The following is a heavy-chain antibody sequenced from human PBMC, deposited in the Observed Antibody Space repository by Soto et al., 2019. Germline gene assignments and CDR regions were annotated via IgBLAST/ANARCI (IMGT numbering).Heavy chain of an antibody. CDR2: VSPSGTTI. CDR1: GFTFSDYY. D-gene: IGHD3-16*01. Sequence: QVQLVESGGRLVKPGGSLRLSCVATGFTFSDYYMSWIRQAPGKGLEWIAFVSPSGTTISYADSVKGGFSISRDNVKNSLFLQMNSLRAEDTALYYCARDSLIPASISEAFDIWGQGTMVTVSS. V-gene: IGHV3-11*01. J-gene: IGHJ3*02. CDR3: ARDSLIPASISEAFDI.